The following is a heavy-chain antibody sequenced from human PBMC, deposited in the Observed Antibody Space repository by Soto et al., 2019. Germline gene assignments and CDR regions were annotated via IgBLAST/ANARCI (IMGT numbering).Heavy chain of an antibody. Sequence: QITLKESGPTLVKPTQTLTLTCTFSGFSLSTRGVGVGWIRQPPGKALEWLALIYWDDDKRYSPSLKSRLTTXKXTXXNQVVLTMTNMDPVDTATYYCARRPGINFYYGMDVWGQGTTVTVSS. CDR2: IYWDDDK. CDR3: ARRPGINFYYGMDV. V-gene: IGHV2-5*02. CDR1: GFSLSTRGVG. J-gene: IGHJ6*02.